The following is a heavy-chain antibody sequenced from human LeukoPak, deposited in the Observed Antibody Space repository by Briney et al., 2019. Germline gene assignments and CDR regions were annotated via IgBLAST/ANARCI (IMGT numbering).Heavy chain of an antibody. CDR1: GGSISSYY. Sequence: PSETLSLTCTVSGGSISSYYWCWIRQPPGKGLECVGRIYTSGSTNYNPSLKSRVTMPVDTSKNQFSLKLSSVTAADTAVYYCARRYTRRVAFDIWGQGTMVTVSS. J-gene: IGHJ3*02. CDR3: ARRYTRRVAFDI. CDR2: IYTSGST. V-gene: IGHV4-4*07. D-gene: IGHD3-9*01.